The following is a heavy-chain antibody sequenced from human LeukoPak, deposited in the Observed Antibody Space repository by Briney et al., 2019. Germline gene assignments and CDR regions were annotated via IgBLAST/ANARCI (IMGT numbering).Heavy chain of an antibody. CDR2: ISAYNGNI. J-gene: IGHJ5*02. CDR1: GYTFTSYG. Sequence: ASVKVSCKASGYTFTSYGISWVRQAPGQGLEWMGWISAYNGNINYAQKLQGRVTMTTDTSTSTAYMELRSLRSDDTAVYYCARDQQSYYDSSGYLWFDPWGQGTLVTVSS. D-gene: IGHD3-22*01. V-gene: IGHV1-18*01. CDR3: ARDQQSYYDSSGYLWFDP.